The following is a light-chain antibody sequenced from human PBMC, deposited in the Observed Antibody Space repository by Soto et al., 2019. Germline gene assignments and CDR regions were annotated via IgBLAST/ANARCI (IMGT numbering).Light chain of an antibody. V-gene: IGLV4-69*01. Sequence: QPVLTQSPSASASLGASVNLTCTPSSGHSTYAIAWHQQQPEKGPRFLMKLHSDGSHIKGDGIPHRFSGSSSGAERYLTISSLQSEDEADYYCQTWDTGIVVFGGGTKLTVL. CDR2: LHSDGSH. CDR3: QTWDTGIVV. CDR1: SGHSTYA. J-gene: IGLJ2*01.